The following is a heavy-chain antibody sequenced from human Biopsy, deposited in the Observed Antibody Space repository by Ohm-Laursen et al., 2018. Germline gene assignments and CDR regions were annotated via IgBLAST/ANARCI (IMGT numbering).Heavy chain of an antibody. CDR3: ARDALGGGSYRFFY. J-gene: IGHJ4*02. CDR2: IIPIFGTA. V-gene: IGHV1-69*13. CDR1: GCTFSNYG. Sequence: SVKVSCKAPGCTFSNYGVNWVRQAPGQGLEWMGGIIPIFGTANYAEKFQGRVTITADESTSTAYMELSSLRSDDTAVYYCARDALGGGSYRFFYWGQGSLVTASS. D-gene: IGHD1-26*01.